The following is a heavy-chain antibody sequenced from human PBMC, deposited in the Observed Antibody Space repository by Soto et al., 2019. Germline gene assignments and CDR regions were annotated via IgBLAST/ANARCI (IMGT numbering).Heavy chain of an antibody. CDR3: AKVRGTMIVVVTTADY. Sequence: AGGSLRLSCAASGFTFSSYAMSWVRQAPGKGLEWVSAISGSGGSTYYADSVKGRFTISRDNSKNTLYLQMNSLRAEDTAVYYCAKVRGTMIVVVTTADYWGQGTLVTVSS. CDR1: GFTFSSYA. D-gene: IGHD3-22*01. CDR2: ISGSGGST. V-gene: IGHV3-23*01. J-gene: IGHJ4*02.